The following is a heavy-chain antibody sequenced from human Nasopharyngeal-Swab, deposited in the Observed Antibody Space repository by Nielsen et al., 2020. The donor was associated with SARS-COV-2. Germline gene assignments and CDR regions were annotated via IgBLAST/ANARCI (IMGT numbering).Heavy chain of an antibody. CDR3: ATGYSSSWDADY. CDR1: GGTFSSYA. Sequence: SVKVSCKASGGTFSSYAISWVRQAPRQGLEWMGRIIPILGIANYAQKFQGRVTITADKSTSTAYMELSSLRSEDTAVYYCATGYSSSWDADYWGQGTLVTVSS. V-gene: IGHV1-69*04. D-gene: IGHD6-13*01. J-gene: IGHJ4*02. CDR2: IIPILGIA.